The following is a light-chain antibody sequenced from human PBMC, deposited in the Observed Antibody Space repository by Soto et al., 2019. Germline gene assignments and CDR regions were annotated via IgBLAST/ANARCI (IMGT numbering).Light chain of an antibody. Sequence: DLQLTQSPSTLSASVGDTVTISCRASESLIGWLAWYQQRPGSAPKLLIYDASSLEGRVPSRFNGDGSGTEFSLTIASLQPDDFGSYYCQQYKSYPWTFGQGTKVDLK. CDR2: DAS. V-gene: IGKV1-5*01. J-gene: IGKJ1*01. CDR3: QQYKSYPWT. CDR1: ESLIGW.